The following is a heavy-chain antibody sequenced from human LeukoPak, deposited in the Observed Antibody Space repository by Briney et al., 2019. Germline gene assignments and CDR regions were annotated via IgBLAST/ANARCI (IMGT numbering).Heavy chain of an antibody. V-gene: IGHV3-7*01. CDR2: IKQDGSTK. J-gene: IGHJ4*02. CDR3: TRDTIGSLDY. D-gene: IGHD1-26*01. CDR1: GFTFANSW. Sequence: GGSLRLSCAASGFTFANSWMAWVRQAPGKGLEWVANIKQDGSTKHYADSLKGRFTTSRDNPKNSLFLQMNNLRADDTAIYYCTRDTIGSLDYWGQGILVTVAS.